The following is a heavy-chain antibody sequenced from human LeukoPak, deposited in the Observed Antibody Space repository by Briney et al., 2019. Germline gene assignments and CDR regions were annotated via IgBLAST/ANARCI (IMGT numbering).Heavy chain of an antibody. D-gene: IGHD5/OR15-5a*01. J-gene: IGHJ3*02. CDR1: GFTVSSNY. CDR3: ARDQFTSTDAFDI. V-gene: IGHV3-66*01. Sequence: GGSLRLSCAASGFTVSSNYMSWVRQAPGKGLKWVSVIYSGGSTYYADSVKGRFTISRDNSKNTLYLQMNSLRAEDTAVYYCARDQFTSTDAFDIWGQGTMVTVSS. CDR2: IYSGGST.